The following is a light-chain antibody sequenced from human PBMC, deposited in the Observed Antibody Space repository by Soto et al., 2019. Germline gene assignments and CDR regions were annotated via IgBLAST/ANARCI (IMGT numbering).Light chain of an antibody. J-gene: IGKJ1*01. CDR2: KAS. V-gene: IGKV1-5*03. Sequence: DIQTTQSPSTLSGSVGERVTITCRASQTISSWLAWYQQKPGKAPKLLIYKASTLKSGVPSRFSGSGSGTEFTLTISSLQPDDFATYYCQHYNSYSEAFGQGTKVELK. CDR3: QHYNSYSEA. CDR1: QTISSW.